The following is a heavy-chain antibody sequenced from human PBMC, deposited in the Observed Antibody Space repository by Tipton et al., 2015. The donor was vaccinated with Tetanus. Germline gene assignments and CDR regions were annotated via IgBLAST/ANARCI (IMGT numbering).Heavy chain of an antibody. D-gene: IGHD4-17*01. V-gene: IGHV3-13*01. Sequence: SLRLSCAASGFTITDHDMYWVRQTPGKRLEWVSAIDTAGDTYYRGSVKGRFTISRDNSKNTLDLQMNSLRAEDTAVYYCARHYGDYGGAFDLWGQGTMVTVSS. J-gene: IGHJ3*01. CDR3: ARHYGDYGGAFDL. CDR1: GFTITDHD. CDR2: IDTAGDT.